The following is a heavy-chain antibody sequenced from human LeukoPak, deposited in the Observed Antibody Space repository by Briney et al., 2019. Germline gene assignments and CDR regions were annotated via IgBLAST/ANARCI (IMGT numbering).Heavy chain of an antibody. CDR2: IKEDGSEK. V-gene: IGHV3-7*01. CDR1: GFTFSSYW. Sequence: GALRLSCAASGFTFSSYWMNWVRQAPGKGLEWVANIKEDGSEKYYVDSVKGRFTISRDNAKNSLYLQMNSLRAEDTAVYYCARDRGYNGYDLTDYWGQGTLVTVSS. J-gene: IGHJ4*02. D-gene: IGHD5-12*01. CDR3: ARDRGYNGYDLTDY.